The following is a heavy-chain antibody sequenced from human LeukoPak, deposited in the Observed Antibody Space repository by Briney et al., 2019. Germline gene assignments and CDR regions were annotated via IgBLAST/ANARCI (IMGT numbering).Heavy chain of an antibody. CDR3: AGASYDSSGVH. CDR1: GGSISSYY. D-gene: IGHD3-22*01. CDR2: IYYSGST. J-gene: IGHJ4*02. Sequence: PSETLSLNCTVSGGSISSYYWSWIRQPPGRGLEWMGYIYYSGSTNYNPSLKSRVTISVDTSTNHISLKLSSVTAADTAVYYCAGASYDSSGVHWGQGTLVTVSS. V-gene: IGHV4-59*01.